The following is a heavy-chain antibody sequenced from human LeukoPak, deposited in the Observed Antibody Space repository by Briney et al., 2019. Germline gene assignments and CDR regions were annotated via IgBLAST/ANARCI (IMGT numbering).Heavy chain of an antibody. Sequence: PGGSLRLSCAASGFTFSSYAMHWVRQAPGKGLEWVAVISYDGSNKYYADSVKGRFTISRDNSKNTLYLQMNSLRAEDTAVYYCARDFNSRYGGRYLDYWGQGTLVTVSS. CDR2: ISYDGSNK. D-gene: IGHD1-26*01. V-gene: IGHV3-30-3*01. CDR1: GFTFSSYA. J-gene: IGHJ4*02. CDR3: ARDFNSRYGGRYLDY.